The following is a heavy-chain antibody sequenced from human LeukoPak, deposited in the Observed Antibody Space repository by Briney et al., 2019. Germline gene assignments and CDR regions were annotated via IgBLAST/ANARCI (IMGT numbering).Heavy chain of an antibody. CDR1: GGSVSSGSYY. D-gene: IGHD2-21*02. Sequence: SETLSLTCTVSGGSVSSGSYYWSWIRQPPGKGLEWIGYIYYSGSTNYNPSLKSRVTISVDTSKNQFSLKLSSVTAADTAVYYCARVVTNFYYGMDVWGQGTTVTVSS. J-gene: IGHJ6*02. CDR3: ARVVTNFYYGMDV. CDR2: IYYSGST. V-gene: IGHV4-61*01.